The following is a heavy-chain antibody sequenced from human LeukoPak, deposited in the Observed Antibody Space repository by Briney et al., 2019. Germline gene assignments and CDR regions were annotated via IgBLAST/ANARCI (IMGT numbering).Heavy chain of an antibody. Sequence: SETLSLTCTVSGGSISSDCYWAWVRLSPGNGLEWFGAIYRNGDTYYNPSLKSRVTISVDTSKNQFSLKLSSVTAADTAVYYCARDPTTVTKGLDIWGQGTMVTVSS. CDR2: IYRNGDT. D-gene: IGHD4-17*01. CDR1: GGSISSDCY. V-gene: IGHV4-38-2*02. J-gene: IGHJ3*02. CDR3: ARDPTTVTKGLDI.